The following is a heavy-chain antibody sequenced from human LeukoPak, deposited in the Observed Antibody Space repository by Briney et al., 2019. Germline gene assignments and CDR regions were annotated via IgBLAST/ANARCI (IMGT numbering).Heavy chain of an antibody. CDR1: GFMFSDYW. D-gene: IGHD4-4*01. CDR3: VKWGPYCSTHYCPALES. V-gene: IGHV3-7*01. J-gene: IGHJ4*02. CDR2: INPAGSQQ. Sequence: GRSLRLSCTASGFMFSDYWMSWVRQAPGKGPEWVANINPAGSQQYSVDSLKGRSTVSRDNAKKSFYLQMNYLRAEDTAVYYCVKWGPYCSTHYCPALESWGQGTLVTVSS.